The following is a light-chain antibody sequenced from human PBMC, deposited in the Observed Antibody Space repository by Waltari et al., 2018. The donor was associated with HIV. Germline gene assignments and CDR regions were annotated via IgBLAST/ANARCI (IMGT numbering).Light chain of an antibody. V-gene: IGLV1-47*01. CDR1: SSNIGSNY. CDR2: RNN. J-gene: IGLJ3*02. CDR3: AAWDDSLSGRV. Sequence: QSVLTQPPSASGTPGQRVTISCSGSSSNIGSNYVYWYQQLPGTAPKLLIYRNNPRPSGVPDRFSGSKSGTSASLAISGLRSEDEADYYCAAWDDSLSGRVFCGGTKLTVL.